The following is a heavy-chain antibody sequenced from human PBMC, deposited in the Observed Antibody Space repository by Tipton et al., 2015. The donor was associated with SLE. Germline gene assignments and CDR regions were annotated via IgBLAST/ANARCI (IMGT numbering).Heavy chain of an antibody. V-gene: IGHV3-30*18. Sequence: SLRLSCAASGFTFSSYWMSWVRQAPGKGLEWVAVISYDGRTKYNEDSVKGRFTISRDNSKNTLYLQVNSLRPEDTAVYYCAKDLEYGYGFPYWNFDLWGRGSLVTVSP. CDR2: ISYDGRTK. J-gene: IGHJ2*01. D-gene: IGHD2-2*03. CDR3: AKDLEYGYGFPYWNFDL. CDR1: GFTFSSYW.